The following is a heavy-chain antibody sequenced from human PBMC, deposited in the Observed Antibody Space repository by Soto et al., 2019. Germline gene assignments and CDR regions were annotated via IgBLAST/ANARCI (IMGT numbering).Heavy chain of an antibody. V-gene: IGHV3-30*18. D-gene: IGHD3-3*01. J-gene: IGHJ3*02. CDR3: AKTGDYDFWSGYYSGSAFDI. Sequence: GGSLRLSCAASGFTFSSYGMHWVRQAPGKGLEWVAVISYDGSNKYYADSVKGRFTISRDNSKNTLYLQMNSLRAEDTAVYYCAKTGDYDFWSGYYSGSAFDIWGQGTMVTVSS. CDR1: GFTFSSYG. CDR2: ISYDGSNK.